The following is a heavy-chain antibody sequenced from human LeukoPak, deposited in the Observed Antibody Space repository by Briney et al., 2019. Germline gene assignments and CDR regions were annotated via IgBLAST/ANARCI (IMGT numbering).Heavy chain of an antibody. CDR1: GFTFSDYY. Sequence: GGSLRLSCAASGFTFSDYYMSWIRQAPGKGLEWVSYISSSGSTIYYADSVKGRFTISRDNAKNSLYLQMNSLGAEDTAVYYCARDPPLPTVTTGYFDYWGQGTLVTVSS. CDR3: ARDPPLPTVTTGYFDY. V-gene: IGHV3-11*01. J-gene: IGHJ4*02. D-gene: IGHD4-17*01. CDR2: ISSSGSTI.